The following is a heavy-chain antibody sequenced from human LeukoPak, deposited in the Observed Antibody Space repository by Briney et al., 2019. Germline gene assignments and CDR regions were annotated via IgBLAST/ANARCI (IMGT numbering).Heavy chain of an antibody. CDR3: TTDHDYTKGFDP. CDR1: TFSRFTFSNAW. Sequence: GGSLRLSCSASTFSRFTFSNAWMYWVRQAPGKGLEWVGRVKSNPDGGAVHYAAPVEGRFTISRDDSKDTLYLQMNTLKSEDTAVYYCTTDHDYTKGFDPWGQGTLVTVSS. V-gene: IGHV3-15*05. CDR2: VKSNPDGGAV. D-gene: IGHD4-11*01. J-gene: IGHJ5*02.